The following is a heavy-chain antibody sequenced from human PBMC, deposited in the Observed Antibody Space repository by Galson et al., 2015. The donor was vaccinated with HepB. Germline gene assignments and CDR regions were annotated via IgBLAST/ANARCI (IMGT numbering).Heavy chain of an antibody. Sequence: SVKVSCKASGYTFTGYYMHWVRQAPGQGLEWMGWIIPNSGGTNYAQKFQGWVTMTRDTSISTAYMELSRLRSDDTAVYYCARGPYCSSISCYGENFDYWGQGTLVTVSS. D-gene: IGHD2-2*01. CDR1: GYTFTGYY. CDR2: IIPNSGGT. V-gene: IGHV1-2*04. CDR3: ARGPYCSSISCYGENFDY. J-gene: IGHJ4*02.